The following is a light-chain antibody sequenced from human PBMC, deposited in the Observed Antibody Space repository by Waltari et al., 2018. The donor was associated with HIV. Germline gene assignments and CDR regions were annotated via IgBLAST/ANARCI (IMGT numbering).Light chain of an antibody. V-gene: IGLV1-47*01. CDR2: RNN. CDR1: SSNIGSNS. Sequence: QSELTQPPSVSGTPGQRVTISCSGRSSNIGSNSVYWYQQLPGTAPKLLISRNNPLPSGVPDRFSGSKSGTSASLAISGLRAEDEADYFCAASDDSLSGWLFGGGTKLTVL. CDR3: AASDDSLSGWL. J-gene: IGLJ3*02.